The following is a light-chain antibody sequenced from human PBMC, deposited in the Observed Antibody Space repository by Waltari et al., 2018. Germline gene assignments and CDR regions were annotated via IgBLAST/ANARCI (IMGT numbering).Light chain of an antibody. V-gene: IGKV3D-11*02. Sequence: EFVLTQSPATLSLSPGERAPLSCRASQSVSSYLAWYQQKPGQAPRLLIYDASNRATGIPARFSGSGPGTDFTLTISSLEPEDFAVYYCQQRSNWHPDTFGGGTKVEIK. J-gene: IGKJ4*01. CDR1: QSVSSY. CDR3: QQRSNWHPDT. CDR2: DAS.